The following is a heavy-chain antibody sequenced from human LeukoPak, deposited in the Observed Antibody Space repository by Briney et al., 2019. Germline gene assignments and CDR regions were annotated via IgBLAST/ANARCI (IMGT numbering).Heavy chain of an antibody. Sequence: SETLSLTCTVSGGSISSSSYYWSWIRQSAGKGLEWIGRINTRGSTNYSPSLRSRVTISLDTSKNQFSLKLSSVTAADTAVYYCAKGAGPPWFDPWGQGSVVTVSS. CDR2: INTRGST. D-gene: IGHD6-19*01. CDR1: GGSISSSSYY. J-gene: IGHJ5*02. V-gene: IGHV4-61*02. CDR3: AKGAGPPWFDP.